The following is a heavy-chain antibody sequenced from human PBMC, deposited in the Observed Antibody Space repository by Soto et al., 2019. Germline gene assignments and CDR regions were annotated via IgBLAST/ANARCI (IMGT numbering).Heavy chain of an antibody. J-gene: IGHJ5*02. CDR1: GGPISSSTYY. CDR3: ARHGSGSYYNNWFDP. CDR2: IYYSGST. D-gene: IGHD3-10*01. Sequence: QLQLQESGPGLVKPSETLSLTCTVSGGPISSSTYYWGWIRQPPGKGLEWIGSIYYSGSTYYNPSLKSRVTISVDTSKNQFSLKLSSVTVADTAVYYCARHGSGSYYNNWFDPWGQGTLVTVSS. V-gene: IGHV4-39*01.